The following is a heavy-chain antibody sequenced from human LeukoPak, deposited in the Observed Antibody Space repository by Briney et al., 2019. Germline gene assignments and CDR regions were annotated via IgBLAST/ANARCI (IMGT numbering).Heavy chain of an antibody. J-gene: IGHJ4*02. CDR2: IYPGDSDT. D-gene: IGHD1-26*01. CDR1: GYSFTSYW. V-gene: IGHV5-51*01. CDR3: ASTYSGSYEGFDY. Sequence: GESLKISCKGSGYSFTSYWIGWVRQMPGKGLEWMGIIYPGDSDTRYSPSFQGQVTISADKSISTAYLQWSSLKASGTAMYYCASTYSGSYEGFDYWGQGTLVTVSS.